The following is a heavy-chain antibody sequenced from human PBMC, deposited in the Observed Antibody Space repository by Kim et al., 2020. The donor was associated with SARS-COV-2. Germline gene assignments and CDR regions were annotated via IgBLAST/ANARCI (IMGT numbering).Heavy chain of an antibody. CDR3: ARKAYVWGSYLGGMDV. D-gene: IGHD3-16*02. J-gene: IGHJ6*02. Sequence: SVKVSCKASGGTFSSYTISWVRQAPGQGLEWMGRIIPILGIANYAQKFQGRVTITADKSTSTAYMELSSLRSEDTAVYYCARKAYVWGSYLGGMDVWGQGTTVTVSS. CDR1: GGTFSSYT. CDR2: IIPILGIA. V-gene: IGHV1-69*02.